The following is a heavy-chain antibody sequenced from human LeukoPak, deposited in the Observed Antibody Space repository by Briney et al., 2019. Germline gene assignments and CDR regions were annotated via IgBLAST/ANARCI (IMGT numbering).Heavy chain of an antibody. CDR1: GFTFSSHA. V-gene: IGHV3-64D*06. CDR3: VKDLHRGYDTFDY. CDR2: INNDGQDR. Sequence: GGSLRLSCSASGFTFSSHAMHWVRQAPGKGLEYVSSINNDGQDRYYAASVKGRFTISRDNSMNTLYLQMSSLRADDTALYYCVKDLHRGYDTFDYWGQGTLVTVSS. J-gene: IGHJ4*02. D-gene: IGHD5-12*01.